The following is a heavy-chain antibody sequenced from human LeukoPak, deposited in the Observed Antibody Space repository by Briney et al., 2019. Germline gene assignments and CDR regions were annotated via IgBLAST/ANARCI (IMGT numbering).Heavy chain of an antibody. D-gene: IGHD4-23*01. Sequence: SVKVSCKASGGTYRYNINWVRQAPGQGLEWMGGIIPPLRTANYAQQFQGRVTIITDDSTNTAYMELTGLTSEDAAVYYCATYGGHLAEYLQHWGQGTLVAVSS. CDR1: GGTYRYN. J-gene: IGHJ1*01. V-gene: IGHV1-69*16. CDR3: ATYGGHLAEYLQH. CDR2: IIPPLRTA.